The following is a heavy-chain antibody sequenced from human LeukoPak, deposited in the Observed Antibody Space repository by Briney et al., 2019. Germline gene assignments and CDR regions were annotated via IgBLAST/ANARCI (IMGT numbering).Heavy chain of an antibody. D-gene: IGHD7-27*01. V-gene: IGHV3-23*01. CDR2: IRGSGGST. Sequence: PGGSLRLSCAASGLTFSSYAMSWVRQAPGKGLEWVSAIRGSGGSTYYADSVKGRFTISRDNSKNTLYLQMSSLRAEDTAVYYCAKDNWGSPDYWGQGTLVTVSS. J-gene: IGHJ4*02. CDR3: AKDNWGSPDY. CDR1: GLTFSSYA.